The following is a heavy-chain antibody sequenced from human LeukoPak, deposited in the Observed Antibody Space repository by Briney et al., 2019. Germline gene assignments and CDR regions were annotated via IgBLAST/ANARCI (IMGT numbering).Heavy chain of an antibody. J-gene: IGHJ4*02. D-gene: IGHD3-10*01. CDR1: GFTVSSNY. CDR2: IYSGGST. CDR3: ARDGSYYYGSGSYRYYFDY. Sequence: PGGSLRLSCEASGFTVSSNYMSWVRQAPGKGLEWVSVIYSGGSTYYADSVKGRFTISRDNSKNTLYLQMNSLRAEDTAVYYCARDGSYYYGSGSYRYYFDYWGQGTLVTVSS. V-gene: IGHV3-53*01.